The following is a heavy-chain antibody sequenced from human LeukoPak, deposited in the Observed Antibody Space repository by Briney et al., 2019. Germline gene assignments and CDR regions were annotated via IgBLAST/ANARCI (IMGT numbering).Heavy chain of an antibody. Sequence: SETLSLTCTVSGASISSSYWSWIRQPPGKGLEWIGYISNHGSANYNPSLNSPVTISVGTSQNQFFLELSSVTAADTAVYYCAREGPGIAAAGTEIWGQGTLVTVSS. CDR3: AREGPGIAAAGTEI. CDR2: ISNHGSA. D-gene: IGHD6-13*01. CDR1: GASISSSY. J-gene: IGHJ4*02. V-gene: IGHV4-59*01.